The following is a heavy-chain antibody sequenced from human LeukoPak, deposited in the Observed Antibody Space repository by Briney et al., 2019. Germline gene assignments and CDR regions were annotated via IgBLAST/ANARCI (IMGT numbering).Heavy chain of an antibody. CDR3: ARISSSGYYPSPYYYYYMDV. V-gene: IGHV4-34*01. CDR2: INHSGST. CDR1: GGSFSGYY. J-gene: IGHJ6*03. D-gene: IGHD3-22*01. Sequence: SETLSLTCAVYGGSFSGYYWSWIRQPPGKGLEWIGEINHSGSTNYNPSLKSRVTISVDTSKNQFSLKLSSVTAADTAVYYCARISSSGYYPSPYYYYYMDVWGKGTTVTVSS.